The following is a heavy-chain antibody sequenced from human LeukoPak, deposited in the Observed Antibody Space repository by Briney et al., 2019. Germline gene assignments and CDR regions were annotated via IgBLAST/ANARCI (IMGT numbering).Heavy chain of an antibody. V-gene: IGHV3-23*01. D-gene: IGHD3-22*01. J-gene: IGHJ4*02. CDR1: GFTFSSYG. Sequence: GGSLRLSCAASGFTFSSYGMSWVSQAPGKGLEWVSGISGSGGRTYYADSVKGRFTISRDNSKNTLYLQMNSLRAEDTAVYYCAKDPFTMIGEVDYWGQGTLVTVSS. CDR3: AKDPFTMIGEVDY. CDR2: ISGSGGRT.